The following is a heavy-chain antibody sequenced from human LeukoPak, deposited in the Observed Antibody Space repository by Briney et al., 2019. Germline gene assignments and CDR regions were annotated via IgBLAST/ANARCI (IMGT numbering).Heavy chain of an antibody. CDR1: GCSISSYY. D-gene: IGHD2-2*01. CDR3: ARHHYDQLVSWFDP. CDR2: MYYSGST. J-gene: IGHJ5*02. Sequence: SETLSLTCTVSGCSISSYYWSWIRQPPGQGLEWMGSMYYSGSTNYKPSLKSRVTISVDTSKNQFSLKLSSVTAADTAVYYCARHHYDQLVSWFDPWGQGTLVTVSS. V-gene: IGHV4-59*08.